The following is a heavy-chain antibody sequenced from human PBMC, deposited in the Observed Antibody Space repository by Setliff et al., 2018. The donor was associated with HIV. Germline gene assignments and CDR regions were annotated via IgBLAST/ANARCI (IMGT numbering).Heavy chain of an antibody. Sequence: GSLRLSCVASGITVSGIYMTWVRQAPGKGLEWVSVINGGTTTYYADSVKGRFIISRDTSKNTLYLQMSSLRPDDAAIYYCVKPYTGYYYDGSVYDDFWGQGTLVTVSS. J-gene: IGHJ4*02. CDR2: INGGTTT. CDR3: VKPYTGYYYDGSVYDDF. V-gene: IGHV3-66*01. D-gene: IGHD3-22*01. CDR1: GITVSGIY.